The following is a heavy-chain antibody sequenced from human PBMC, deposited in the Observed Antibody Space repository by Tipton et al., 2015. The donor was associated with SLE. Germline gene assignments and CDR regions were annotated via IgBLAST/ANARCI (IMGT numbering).Heavy chain of an antibody. CDR2: IYISGST. CDR3: ARHKTLIAVPSGYHYYMDV. CDR1: GGSISSYH. D-gene: IGHD6-19*01. Sequence: GLVKPSETLSLTCIVSGGSISSYHWSWIRQSPGKGLEWIGYIYISGSTYYNPSLKSRVTISVDTSKNHFSLKLSSVTAADTARYFCARHKTLIAVPSGYHYYMDVWGKGTTVTVSS. J-gene: IGHJ6*03. V-gene: IGHV4-59*08.